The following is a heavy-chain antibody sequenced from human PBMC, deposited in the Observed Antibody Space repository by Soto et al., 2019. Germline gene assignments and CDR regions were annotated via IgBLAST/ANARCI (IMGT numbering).Heavy chain of an antibody. CDR2: ISGSGGST. J-gene: IGHJ4*02. CDR3: AKDGEGFGELTYYFDY. V-gene: IGHV3-23*01. D-gene: IGHD3-10*01. CDR1: GFTFSSYA. Sequence: GGSLSLSCAASGFTFSSYAMSWVRQAPGKGLEWVSAISGSGGSTYYADSVKGRFTISRDNSKNTLYLQMNSLRAEDTAVYYCAKDGEGFGELTYYFDYWGQGTLVTVSS.